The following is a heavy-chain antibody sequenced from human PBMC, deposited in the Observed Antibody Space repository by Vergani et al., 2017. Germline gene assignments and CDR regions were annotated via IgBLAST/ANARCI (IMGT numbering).Heavy chain of an antibody. CDR3: ARISGGSAPYLHY. Sequence: EVQLVESGGGLVQPGGSLRLSCAASGFTVSSNYMSWVRQAPGKGLEWVASIKRDGTETFYVDSVKGRFTISRDNAKTTLYLQMNSLRDEDRGVYYCARISGGSAPYLHYWGQGTLVTVAS. CDR2: IKRDGTET. V-gene: IGHV3-7*01. D-gene: IGHD2-15*01. J-gene: IGHJ1*01. CDR1: GFTVSSNY.